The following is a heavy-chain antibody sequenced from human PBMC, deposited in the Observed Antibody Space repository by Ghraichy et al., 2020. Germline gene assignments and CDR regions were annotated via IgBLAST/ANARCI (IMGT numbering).Heavy chain of an antibody. CDR3: ARGGDYYGSGSHNWFDP. D-gene: IGHD3-10*01. Sequence: LTCAASGFTFSSYSINWVRQAPGKGLEWVSYISSSGSTTYYADSVKGRFTISRDNAKNSLYLQMNSLRDEDTAVYYCARGGDYYGSGSHNWFDPWGQGTLVTVSS. V-gene: IGHV3-48*02. CDR1: GFTFSSYS. J-gene: IGHJ5*02. CDR2: ISSSGSTT.